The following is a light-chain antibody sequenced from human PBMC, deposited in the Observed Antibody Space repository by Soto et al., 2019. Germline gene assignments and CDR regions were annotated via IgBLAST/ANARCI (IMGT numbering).Light chain of an antibody. J-gene: IGKJ1*01. Sequence: ENLFTQSPCXLSFSPXXXXXXSFXXSRGVSANYLAWYQQKPGQAPTLLIYGASIRAAGIPDRFSGSGSGTDFTLTIRRLEPDDFAVYYCQQYGSSPRTFGQGTKVDIK. V-gene: IGKV3-20*01. CDR3: QQYGSSPRT. CDR1: RGVSANY. CDR2: GAS.